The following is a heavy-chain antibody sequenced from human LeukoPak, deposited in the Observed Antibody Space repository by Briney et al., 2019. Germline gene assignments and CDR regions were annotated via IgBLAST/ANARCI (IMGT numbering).Heavy chain of an antibody. CDR2: MNPNSGNT. CDR1: GDTSTSYD. V-gene: IGHV1-8*01. Sequence: ASVKVSCKASGDTSTSYDINWVRQATGQGLEWMGWMNPNSGNTGYAQKFQGRVTMTRNTSISTAYMELSSLRSEDTAVYYCAREFEYSSSSGNYWGQGTLVTVSS. CDR3: AREFEYSSSSGNY. D-gene: IGHD6-6*01. J-gene: IGHJ4*02.